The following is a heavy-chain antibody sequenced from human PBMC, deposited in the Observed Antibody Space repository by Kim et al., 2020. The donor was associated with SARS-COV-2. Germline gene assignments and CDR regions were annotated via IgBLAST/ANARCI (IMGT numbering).Heavy chain of an antibody. CDR1: GGSISSGGYY. CDR2: IYYSGST. D-gene: IGHD3-3*01. V-gene: IGHV4-31*03. J-gene: IGHJ4*02. CDR3: ARGGYDFWSGYYTTYYFDY. Sequence: SETLSLTCTVSGGSISSGGYYWSWIRQHPGKGLEWIGYIYYSGSTYYNPSLKSRVTISVDTSKNQFSLKLSSVTAADTAVYYCARGGYDFWSGYYTTYYFDYWGQGTLVTVSS.